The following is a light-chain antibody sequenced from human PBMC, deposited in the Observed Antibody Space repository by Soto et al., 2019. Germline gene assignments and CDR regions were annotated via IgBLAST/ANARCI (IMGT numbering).Light chain of an antibody. Sequence: QSVLTQPASVSGSPRQSITLSCTGTSSDFGAYDYVSWYQQPPGKAPKLMIYEVTNRPSGVSSRFSGSKSGNTASLTISGLQAEDEADYYCSSYTGGSTLFVFGAGTKVTVL. J-gene: IGLJ1*01. CDR2: EVT. V-gene: IGLV2-14*01. CDR3: SSYTGGSTLFV. CDR1: SSDFGAYDY.